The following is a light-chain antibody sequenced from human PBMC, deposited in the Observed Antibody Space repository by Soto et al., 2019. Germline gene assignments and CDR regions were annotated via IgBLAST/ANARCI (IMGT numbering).Light chain of an antibody. CDR2: EVS. V-gene: IGLV2-14*01. CDR1: SSDVGYYNY. Sequence: QSALTQPASVSGSPGQSITISCTGTSSDVGYYNYVSWYQQHPGKAPKLMIYEVSNRPSGVSNRFSGSKSGNTSSLTISGLQGEDEANYFCRSYTSISTRVFGAGTQLTVL. CDR3: RSYTSISTRV. J-gene: IGLJ3*02.